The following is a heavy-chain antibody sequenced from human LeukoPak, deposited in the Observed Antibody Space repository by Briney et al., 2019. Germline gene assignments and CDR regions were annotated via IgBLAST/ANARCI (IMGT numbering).Heavy chain of an antibody. V-gene: IGHV3-23*01. D-gene: IGHD3-22*01. Sequence: GGSLRLSCAASGFTFSSYAMSWVRQAPGKGLEWVSAISGSGGSTYYADSVKGRFTISRDNSKNTLYLQMNSLRAEDTAVYYCARRGGYYGYFDYWGQGTLVTVSS. J-gene: IGHJ4*02. CDR2: ISGSGGST. CDR1: GFTFSSYA. CDR3: ARRGGYYGYFDY.